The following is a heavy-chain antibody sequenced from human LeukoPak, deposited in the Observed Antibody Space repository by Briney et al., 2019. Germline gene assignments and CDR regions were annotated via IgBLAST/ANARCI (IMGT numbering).Heavy chain of an antibody. Sequence: GASVKVSCKASGFTFTGYYMHWVRQAPGQGLEWMGWINPNSGGPNYAQKFQGRVTMTRDTSSNTAYMEVSRLTSDDTAVYYCARGQYDSRSYWRSFVDDWGQGTLITVSS. CDR1: GFTFTGYY. J-gene: IGHJ4*02. CDR3: ARGQYDSRSYWRSFVDD. CDR2: INPNSGGP. D-gene: IGHD3-10*01. V-gene: IGHV1-2*02.